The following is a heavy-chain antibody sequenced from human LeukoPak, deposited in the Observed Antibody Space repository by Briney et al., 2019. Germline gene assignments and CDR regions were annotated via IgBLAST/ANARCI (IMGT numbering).Heavy chain of an antibody. CDR1: GGSISSSGYY. J-gene: IGHJ6*03. Sequence: SETLSLTCTVSGGSISSSGYYWGWIRQPPGKGQEWIGCIFHSGRTYYNPSLTSRAAISLDTSNSQFSLKLSSVTAADTAVYYCAREVCVSESKGGSWYMDVWGKGTTVTVSS. CDR3: AREVCVSESKGGSWYMDV. D-gene: IGHD3-3*01. V-gene: IGHV4-39*07. CDR2: IFHSGRT.